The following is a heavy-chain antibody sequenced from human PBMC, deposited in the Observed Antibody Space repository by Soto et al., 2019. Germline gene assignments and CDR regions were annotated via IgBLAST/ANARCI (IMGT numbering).Heavy chain of an antibody. J-gene: IGHJ4*02. Sequence: TPPLTRALSRDSVSNNDAAWGGVRQSPTRGLEWLGRTYYRSKWYNEYTVSLRSRIIINADASRNQFSLHLSSVTPEDTAVYYCARMSDSTFDFWGPGILVTVSS. CDR2: TYYRSKWYN. V-gene: IGHV6-1*01. D-gene: IGHD3-22*01. CDR3: ARMSDSTFDF. CDR1: RDSVSNNDAA.